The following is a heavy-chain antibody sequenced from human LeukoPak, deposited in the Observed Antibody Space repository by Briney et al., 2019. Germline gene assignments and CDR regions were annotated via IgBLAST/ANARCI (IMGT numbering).Heavy chain of an antibody. Sequence: SETLSLTCAVYGESLNSYYWSWVRQPPGEGLEWIGEIYESGTTKYSPSLKSRVTISMVPSKQQFSLSLNSVTAADTAVYYCARGAWATRLGSWGLGTPVIVSS. CDR2: IYESGTT. CDR1: GESLNSYY. D-gene: IGHD2-15*01. V-gene: IGHV4-34*01. J-gene: IGHJ4*02. CDR3: ARGAWATRLGS.